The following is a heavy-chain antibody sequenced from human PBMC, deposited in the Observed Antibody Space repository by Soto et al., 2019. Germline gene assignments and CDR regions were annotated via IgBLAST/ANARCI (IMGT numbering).Heavy chain of an antibody. D-gene: IGHD5-18*01. Sequence: EVQLVESGGGLVKPGGSPRLSCAASGFTFSSYSMNWVRQAPGKGLEWVSSISSSSSYIYYADSVKGRFTISRDNAKNSLNLQMNSLRAEDTAVYYCARGTGLWHYWGQGTLVTVSS. V-gene: IGHV3-21*01. CDR2: ISSSSSYI. CDR3: ARGTGLWHY. J-gene: IGHJ4*02. CDR1: GFTFSSYS.